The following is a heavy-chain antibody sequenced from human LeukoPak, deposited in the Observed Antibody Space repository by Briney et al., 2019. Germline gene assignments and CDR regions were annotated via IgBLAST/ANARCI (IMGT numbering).Heavy chain of an antibody. Sequence: PSETLSLTCTVSGGSISSYYWSWIRQPAGKGLEWIGRIYTSGSTNYNPSLKSRVTMSVDTSKNQFSLKLSSVTAADTAGYYCARSRFMGYCSSTSCYESDAFDIWGQGTMVTVSS. CDR1: GGSISSYY. CDR3: ARSRFMGYCSSTSCYESDAFDI. CDR2: IYTSGST. D-gene: IGHD2-2*01. J-gene: IGHJ3*02. V-gene: IGHV4-4*07.